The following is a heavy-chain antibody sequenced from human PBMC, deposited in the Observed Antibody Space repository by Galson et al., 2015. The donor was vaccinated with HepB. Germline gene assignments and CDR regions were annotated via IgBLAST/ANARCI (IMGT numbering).Heavy chain of an antibody. J-gene: IGHJ3*02. V-gene: IGHV3-33*01. Sequence: SLRLSCTASGFTFSSYGMHWVRQAPGKGLEWVAVIWYDGSNKYYADSVKGRFTISRDNSKNTLYLQMNSLRAEDTAVYYCARWGANDFHAFDIWGQGTMVTVSS. CDR1: GFTFSSYG. CDR3: ARWGANDFHAFDI. CDR2: IWYDGSNK. D-gene: IGHD3-3*01.